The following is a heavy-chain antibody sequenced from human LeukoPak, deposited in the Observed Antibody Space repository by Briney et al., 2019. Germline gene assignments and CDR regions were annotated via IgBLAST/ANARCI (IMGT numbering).Heavy chain of an antibody. J-gene: IGHJ4*02. V-gene: IGHV1-18*01. CDR2: ITTYNGDK. CDR1: GYTLSEYG. D-gene: IGHD2-8*01. Sequence: ASVKVSCKASGYTLSEYGITWVRRAPGQGLEWVGGITTYNGDKKYSQTFQGRVTITTDTSTSTYYMELSSLRSDDTAVYYCARDCSNGVSFPRDYWGQGTLVTVAT. CDR3: ARDCSNGVSFPRDY.